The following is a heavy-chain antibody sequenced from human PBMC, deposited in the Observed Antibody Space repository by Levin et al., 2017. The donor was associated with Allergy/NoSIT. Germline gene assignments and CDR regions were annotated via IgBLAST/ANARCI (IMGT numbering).Heavy chain of an antibody. Sequence: VSGPTLVKPTETLTLTCTVSGFSLSNARMGVSWIRQPPGKALEWLAHIFSNDEKSYSTSLKSRLTISKDTSKSQVVLTMTTMDPVDTATYYCARIRYRWLYDYWGQGTLVTVSS. J-gene: IGHJ4*02. CDR2: IFSNDEK. D-gene: IGHD3-22*01. CDR3: ARIRYRWLYDY. CDR1: GFSLSNARMG. V-gene: IGHV2-26*01.